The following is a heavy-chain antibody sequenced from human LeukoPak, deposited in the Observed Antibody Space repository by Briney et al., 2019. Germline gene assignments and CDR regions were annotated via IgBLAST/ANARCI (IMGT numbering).Heavy chain of an antibody. CDR1: GGSFSGYY. CDR2: IYYSGST. CDR3: AREGCSGGNCYAFDY. D-gene: IGHD2-15*01. Sequence: SETLSLTCAVYGGSFSGYYWSWIRHPPGKGLEWIGYIYYSGSTNYNPSLKSRVTISVDTSKNQFSLKLSSVTAADTAVYYCAREGCSGGNCYAFDYWGQGTLVTVSS. V-gene: IGHV4-59*01. J-gene: IGHJ4*02.